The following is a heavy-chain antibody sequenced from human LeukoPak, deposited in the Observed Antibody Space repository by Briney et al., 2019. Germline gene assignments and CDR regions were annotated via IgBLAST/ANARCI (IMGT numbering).Heavy chain of an antibody. CDR2: IYHSGGS. CDR1: GYSISSGYY. D-gene: IGHD3-22*01. J-gene: IGHJ4*02. V-gene: IGHV4-38-2*01. Sequence: SETLSLTCAVSGYSISSGYYWGWIRQSPGTGLEWIGSIYHSGGSYYNPSLKSRVTISEDTSKNQFSLKLSSMSAADTAVFYCATAVVITPFDYWGQGISVTVSS. CDR3: ATAVVITPFDY.